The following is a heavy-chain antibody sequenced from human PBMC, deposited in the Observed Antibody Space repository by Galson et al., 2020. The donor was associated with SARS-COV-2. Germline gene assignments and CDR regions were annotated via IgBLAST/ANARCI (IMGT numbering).Heavy chain of an antibody. D-gene: IGHD3-3*01. CDR1: GYSFTSYW. J-gene: IGHJ4*02. CDR3: ARQPYYDFWSGSKPSYYFDY. CDR2: IYPGDSDT. Sequence: GESLKISCKGSGYSFTSYWIGWVRQMPGKGLEWMGIIYPGDSDTRYSPSFQGQVTISADKSISTAYLQWSSLKASDTAMYYCARQPYYDFWSGSKPSYYFDYWGQGTLVTVSS. V-gene: IGHV5-51*01.